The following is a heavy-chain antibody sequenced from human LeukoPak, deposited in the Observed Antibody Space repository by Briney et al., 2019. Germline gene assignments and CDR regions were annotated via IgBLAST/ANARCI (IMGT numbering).Heavy chain of an antibody. Sequence: GGSLRLSCAASGFTFSSYAMSWVRQAPGKGLEWVSAISGSGGSTYYADSVKGRFTISRDNSKNTLYLQMNSLRAEDTAVYYCAKGPMDQLPPYYYYYMDVWGKGTTVTVSS. CDR3: AKGPMDQLPPYYYYYMDV. CDR1: GFTFSSYA. D-gene: IGHD2-2*01. J-gene: IGHJ6*03. CDR2: ISGSGGST. V-gene: IGHV3-23*01.